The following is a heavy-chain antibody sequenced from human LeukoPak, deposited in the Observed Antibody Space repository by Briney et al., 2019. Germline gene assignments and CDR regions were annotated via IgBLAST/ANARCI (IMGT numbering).Heavy chain of an antibody. CDR1: GFTFSSYA. V-gene: IGHV3-30*04. Sequence: AGASLRLSCAASGFTFSSYAMHWVRQAPGKGLEWVAVISYDGSNKYYADSVKGRFTISRDNPKNTLYLQMNSLRAEDTAVYYCARDHIVATIALDYWGQGTLVTVSS. CDR3: ARDHIVATIALDY. J-gene: IGHJ4*02. D-gene: IGHD5-12*01. CDR2: ISYDGSNK.